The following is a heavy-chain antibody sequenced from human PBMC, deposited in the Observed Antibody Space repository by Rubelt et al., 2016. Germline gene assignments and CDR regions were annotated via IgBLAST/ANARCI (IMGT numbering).Heavy chain of an antibody. D-gene: IGHD6-19*01. CDR2: IYSVGTT. CDR1: GFTVSSNY. CDR3: ARVVGGWFVF. Sequence: EVQLVESGGGLVKPGGSLRLSCVASGFTVSSNYMSWVRQAPGKGVEWVSVIYSVGTTFYADSVKGRFSISRDKSKNTVCLQMNSLRAEDTAVYYCARVVGGWFVFWGQGTLVTVSS. J-gene: IGHJ4*02. V-gene: IGHV3-66*01.